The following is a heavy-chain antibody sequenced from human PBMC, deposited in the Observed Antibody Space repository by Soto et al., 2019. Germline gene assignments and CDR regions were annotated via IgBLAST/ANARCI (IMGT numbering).Heavy chain of an antibody. V-gene: IGHV4-59*01. CDR1: GGSISGNY. D-gene: IGHD6-13*01. Sequence: SAPRSLTWTVSGGSISGNYWTWIRQPPGKGLEWIGYVYNSGSTNYNPSLKSRVTISEDTSKSQFSLKVNSMTAADTAVYYCARYRREAVAGYTLDNWGQGILVTVSS. CDR3: ARYRREAVAGYTLDN. CDR2: VYNSGST. J-gene: IGHJ4*02.